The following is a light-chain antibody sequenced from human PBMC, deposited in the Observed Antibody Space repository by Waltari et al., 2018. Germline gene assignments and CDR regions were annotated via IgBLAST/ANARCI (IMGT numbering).Light chain of an antibody. J-gene: IGLJ2*01. CDR1: SGDIGTSNY. CDR3: STYGGANNLL. V-gene: IGLV2-8*01. Sequence: QPALTQPPSASGSPGQPVTISCAGTSGDIGTSNYVSWYQHPPGKVPRVMIYEVNKRPSGVPDRFSGSKSGDTASLTVSGLQPEDEAEYFCSTYGGANNLLFGGGTKVTVL. CDR2: EVN.